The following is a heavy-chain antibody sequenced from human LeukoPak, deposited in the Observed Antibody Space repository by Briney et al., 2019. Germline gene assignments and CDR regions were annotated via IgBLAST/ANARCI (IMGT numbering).Heavy chain of an antibody. CDR1: GFTFSSYE. V-gene: IGHV3-48*03. Sequence: GGSLRPSCAASGFTFSSYEMNWVRQAPGRGLEWVSYISSSGSTIYYADSVKGRFTISGDNAKSSLYLQMNSLRAEDTAVYYCARDKSRYGMDVWGQGTTVTVSS. CDR3: ARDKSRYGMDV. CDR2: ISSSGSTI. J-gene: IGHJ6*02.